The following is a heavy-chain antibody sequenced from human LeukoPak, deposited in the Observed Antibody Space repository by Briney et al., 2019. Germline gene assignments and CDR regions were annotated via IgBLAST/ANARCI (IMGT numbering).Heavy chain of an antibody. CDR3: AREGYYDSGGGYFEY. Sequence: GASLRLSCAASGFTFSGYWMSWVRQAPGKGLEWMANTKPDGSEKNYVDSVKGRFTISRDNAKNSLFLQMSSLRVEDTAVYYCAREGYYDSGGGYFEYWGQGTLVTVCS. V-gene: IGHV3-7*01. J-gene: IGHJ4*02. CDR1: GFTFSGYW. CDR2: TKPDGSEK. D-gene: IGHD3-10*01.